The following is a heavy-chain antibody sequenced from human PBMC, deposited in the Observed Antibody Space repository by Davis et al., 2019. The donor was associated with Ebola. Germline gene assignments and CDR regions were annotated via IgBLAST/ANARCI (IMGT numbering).Heavy chain of an antibody. V-gene: IGHV3-21*01. D-gene: IGHD4-17*01. Sequence: GESLKISCAASGFTFSSYSMNWVRQAPGKGLEWVSSISSSSSYIYYADSVKGRFTISRDNAKHSLYLQMNSLRAEDTAVYYCARDLGYGDQEDVWGQGTTVTVSS. CDR1: GFTFSSYS. CDR3: ARDLGYGDQEDV. CDR2: ISSSSSYI. J-gene: IGHJ6*02.